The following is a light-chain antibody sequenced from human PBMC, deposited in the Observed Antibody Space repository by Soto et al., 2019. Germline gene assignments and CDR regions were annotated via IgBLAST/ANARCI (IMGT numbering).Light chain of an antibody. CDR3: QQYNNCPWT. CDR2: GAS. J-gene: IGKJ1*01. CDR1: QSVSSN. Sequence: DIVMTHSPATLSVSPGERATLSCRASQSVSSNLAWYQQKPGQAPRLLIYGASTRATGIPARFSGSGSGTEFTLTISSLQSEAFAVYYCQQYNNCPWTFGQGTKVDIK. V-gene: IGKV3-15*01.